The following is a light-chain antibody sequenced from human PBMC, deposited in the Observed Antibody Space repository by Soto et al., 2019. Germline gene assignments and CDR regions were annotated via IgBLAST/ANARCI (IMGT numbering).Light chain of an antibody. J-gene: IGKJ1*01. CDR2: GAS. Sequence: EIVMTQCPATLSVSPGEGDTLSCMASQSVSSKLAWYQQKPGQAPRLLIYGASTRATGIPARFSGSGSGTEFTLIISSLQSEDSAVYYCQQYNSWLWTFGQGTKVDIK. V-gene: IGKV3-15*01. CDR3: QQYNSWLWT. CDR1: QSVSSK.